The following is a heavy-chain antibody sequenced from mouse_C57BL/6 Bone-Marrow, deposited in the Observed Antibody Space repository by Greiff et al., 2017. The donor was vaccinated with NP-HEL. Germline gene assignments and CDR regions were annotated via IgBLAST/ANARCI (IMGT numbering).Heavy chain of an antibody. D-gene: IGHD1-2*01. J-gene: IGHJ2*01. Sequence: QVQLQQSGAELVKPGASVKISCKASGYAFSSYWMNWVKQRPGKGLEWIGQIYPGDGDTNYNGKFKGKATLTADKSSSTAYMQLSSLTSEDSAVYFCAREGLILRPACYCDYWGKGTTLTVSS. CDR2: IYPGDGDT. CDR3: AREGLILRPACYCDY. CDR1: GYAFSSYW. V-gene: IGHV1-80*01.